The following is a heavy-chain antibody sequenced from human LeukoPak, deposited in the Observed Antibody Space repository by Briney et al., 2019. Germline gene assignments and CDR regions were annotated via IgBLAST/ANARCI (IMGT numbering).Heavy chain of an antibody. CDR1: GGSVSSGYYY. V-gene: IGHV4-61*01. J-gene: IGHJ4*02. D-gene: IGHD3-10*01. CDR3: ARTLVTYGSGSYIDY. CDR2: IYYSGST. Sequence: SETLSLTCTVSGGSVSSGYYYWSWVRQPPGKGQEWIGYIYYSGSTNYNPSLKSRVTMSVDTSKNQFSLKLNSVTAADTAVYYYARTLVTYGSGSYIDYWGQGTLVTVSS.